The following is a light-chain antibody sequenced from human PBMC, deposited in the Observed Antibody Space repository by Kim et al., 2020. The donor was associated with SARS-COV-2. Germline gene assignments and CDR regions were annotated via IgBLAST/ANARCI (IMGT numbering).Light chain of an antibody. V-gene: IGKV3-15*01. CDR2: GAS. CDR1: QSVSSN. CDR3: QQYNNWSYT. J-gene: IGKJ2*01. Sequence: EIVMTQSPATLSVSPGERATLSCRASQSVSSNLAWYQQKPGQAPRLLIHGASTRATGIPGRFSGSGSGTEFTLTISSLQSEDFAVYYCQQYNNWSYTFGQGTKLEIK.